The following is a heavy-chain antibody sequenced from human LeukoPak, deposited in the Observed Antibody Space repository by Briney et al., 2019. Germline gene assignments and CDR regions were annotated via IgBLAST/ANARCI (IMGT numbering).Heavy chain of an antibody. CDR1: GSTFSSYW. CDR3: ARVRVDWLSKTKYFDY. Sequence: GGSLRLSCAASGSTFSSYWMHWVRQAPGKGLVWVSRINSDGSSTSYADSVKGRFTISRDNAKNTLYLQMNSLRAEDTAVYYCARVRVDWLSKTKYFDYWGQGTLVTVSS. D-gene: IGHD3-9*01. CDR2: INSDGSST. J-gene: IGHJ4*02. V-gene: IGHV3-74*01.